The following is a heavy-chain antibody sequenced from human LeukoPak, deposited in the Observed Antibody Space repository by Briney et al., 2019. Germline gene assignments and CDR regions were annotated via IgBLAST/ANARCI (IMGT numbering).Heavy chain of an antibody. CDR2: INPSVGST. Sequence: ASVKVSCKASGYTFTSYYMHWVRQAPGQGLEWMGIINPSVGSTSYAQKFQGRVTMTRDMSTSTVYMELSSLRSEDTAVYYCAREIAVAGTGFDYWGQGTLVTVSS. V-gene: IGHV1-46*01. CDR3: AREIAVAGTGFDY. D-gene: IGHD6-19*01. J-gene: IGHJ4*02. CDR1: GYTFTSYY.